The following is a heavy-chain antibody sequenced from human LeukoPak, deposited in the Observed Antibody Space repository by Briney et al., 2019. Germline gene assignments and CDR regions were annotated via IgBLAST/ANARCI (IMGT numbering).Heavy chain of an antibody. CDR1: GASISTYY. D-gene: IGHD6-6*01. J-gene: IGHJ4*02. Sequence: SETLFLTCTVSGASISTYYWSWIRQPPVKGLEWIGCIFYSGSTNSGNTNYNPSLKSRVTISVDTSKNQFSLKLSSVTAADTAVYYCARHSTIEPRPDYWGQGTLVTVSS. V-gene: IGHV4-59*08. CDR2: IFYSGSTN. CDR3: ARHSTIEPRPDY.